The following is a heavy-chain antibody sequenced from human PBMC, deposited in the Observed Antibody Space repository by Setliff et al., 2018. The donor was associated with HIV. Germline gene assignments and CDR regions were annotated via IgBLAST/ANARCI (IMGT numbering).Heavy chain of an antibody. V-gene: IGHV4-59*01. J-gene: IGHJ3*02. Sequence: PSETLSLTCTVSGGSISTYYWSWIRQSPGKGLEWIGYIYYSGSTKYNPSLKSRLTISVDTSKNQFSLKLRSVTAADTAFYYCARGVTHPPPFGAFDIWGLGTLVTVPS. D-gene: IGHD5-18*01. CDR1: GGSISTYY. CDR2: IYYSGST. CDR3: ARGVTHPPPFGAFDI.